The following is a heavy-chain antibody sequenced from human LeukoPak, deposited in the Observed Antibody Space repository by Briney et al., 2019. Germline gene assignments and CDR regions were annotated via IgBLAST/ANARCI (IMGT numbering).Heavy chain of an antibody. V-gene: IGHV4-61*10. D-gene: IGHD3-10*01. J-gene: IGHJ6*03. CDR2: IYYSGST. CDR1: GGSVSSGSYY. Sequence: PSETLSLTCTVSGGSVSSGSYYWNWIRQPAGKGLEWIGYIYYSGSTNYNPSLKSRVTISVNTSENQFSLRLSSVTAADTAVYYCARARLLVRGVIIVGTPYYYMDVWGKGTTVTISS. CDR3: ARARLLVRGVIIVGTPYYYMDV.